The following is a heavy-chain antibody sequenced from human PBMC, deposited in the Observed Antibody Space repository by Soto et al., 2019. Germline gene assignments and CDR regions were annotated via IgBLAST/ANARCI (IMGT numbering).Heavy chain of an antibody. CDR3: ARDQGLAGGYCSGGSCYSTAFDI. CDR2: ISAYNGNT. J-gene: IGHJ3*02. D-gene: IGHD2-15*01. CDR1: GYTFTSYG. Sequence: QVQLVQSGAEVKKPGASVKVSCKASGYTFTSYGISWVRQAPGQGLEWMGWISAYNGNTNYAQKLKGRVTMTTATSPSTAYMELRSLRSDDTAVYYCARDQGLAGGYCSGGSCYSTAFDIWGQGTMVTVSS. V-gene: IGHV1-18*01.